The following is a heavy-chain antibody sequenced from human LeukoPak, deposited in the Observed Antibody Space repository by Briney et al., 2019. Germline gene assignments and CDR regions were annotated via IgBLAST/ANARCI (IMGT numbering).Heavy chain of an antibody. CDR1: GDSITSSAFY. V-gene: IGHV4-39*01. CDR2: IFHGGNT. D-gene: IGHD1-1*01. CDR3: ARGHDALLFDY. Sequence: SETLSLTCTVSGDSITSSAFYWGWIRQAPGKGLEWIGNIFHGGNTHYNPSLKSRVSISVDRSKNQVSLNLSSVTAADTALYYCARGHDALLFDYWGQGTLVTVSS. J-gene: IGHJ4*02.